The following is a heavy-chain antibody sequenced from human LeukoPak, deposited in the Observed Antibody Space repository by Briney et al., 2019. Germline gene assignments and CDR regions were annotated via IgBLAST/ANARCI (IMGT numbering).Heavy chain of an antibody. V-gene: IGHV1-69*05. CDR3: AMDVPGVDGHYMDV. J-gene: IGHJ6*03. Sequence: SVKVSCKASGGTFSSYAISWVRQAPGQGLEWMGGIIPIFGTANYAQKFQGRVTITTDESTSTAYMELSSLRSEDTAVYYCAMDVPGVDGHYMDVWGRGTTVTVSS. D-gene: IGHD2-21*01. CDR1: GGTFSSYA. CDR2: IIPIFGTA.